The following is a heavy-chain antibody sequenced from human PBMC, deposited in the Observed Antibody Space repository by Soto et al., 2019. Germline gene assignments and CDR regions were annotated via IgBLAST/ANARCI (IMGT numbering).Heavy chain of an antibody. CDR1: GYTFTSYG. Sequence: QVHLVQSGAEVKKPGASVKVSCKASGYTFTSYGITWVRQAPGQGLEWMGWISAHNGNTDYAQKLQGRVIVTRDTSTSTAYMELRSLISDDKAVDYWARGRYGDYWGQGALVTVSS. V-gene: IGHV1-18*01. J-gene: IGHJ4*02. CDR2: ISAHNGNT. D-gene: IGHD1-1*01. CDR3: ARGRYGDY.